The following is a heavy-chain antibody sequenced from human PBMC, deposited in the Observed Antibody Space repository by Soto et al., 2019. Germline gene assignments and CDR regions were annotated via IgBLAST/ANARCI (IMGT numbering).Heavy chain of an antibody. V-gene: IGHV4-4*02. D-gene: IGHD6-6*01. J-gene: IGHJ4*02. CDR2: IYHSGST. CDR1: SGSISSSNW. CDR3: ARSGIAARGSKYYFDY. Sequence: QVQLQESGPGLVKPSGTLSLTCAVSSGSISSSNWRSWVRQPPGKGLEWIGEIYHSGSTNYNPSLKSRVTISVDKSKNQFSLKLSSVTAADTAVYYCARSGIAARGSKYYFDYWGQGTLVTVSS.